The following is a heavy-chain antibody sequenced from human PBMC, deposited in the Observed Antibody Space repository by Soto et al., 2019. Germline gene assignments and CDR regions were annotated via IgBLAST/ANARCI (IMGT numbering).Heavy chain of an antibody. CDR3: ARSGATGYYSTHYYGMDV. CDR1: GYTFNTYD. CDR2: MNPESGST. J-gene: IGHJ6*02. V-gene: IGHV1-8*01. Sequence: QDQLVQSGAEVKKPGASVKISCKASGYTFNTYDINWVRQATGQGLEWMGWMNPESGSTGFAQSFQGRITLTGNTSINTVYMEVSSLTNEDTAVYFCARSGATGYYSTHYYGMDVWGPGTTVTVSS. D-gene: IGHD3-9*01.